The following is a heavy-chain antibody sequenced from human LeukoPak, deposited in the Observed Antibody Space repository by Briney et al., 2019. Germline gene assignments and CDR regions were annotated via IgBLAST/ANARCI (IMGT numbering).Heavy chain of an antibody. J-gene: IGHJ4*02. CDR2: ISGSGGIT. CDR1: GFIFSSYV. V-gene: IGHV3-23*01. Sequence: GGSLRLSCGASGFIFSSYVMSWVRQAPGKGLEWVSTISGSGGITYYADSVKGRFTISRDNSKNTLYLHMNNLRAEDTAVYYCAAQKRGTSRPYYFDYWGQGTLVTVSS. D-gene: IGHD3-16*02. CDR3: AAQKRGTSRPYYFDY.